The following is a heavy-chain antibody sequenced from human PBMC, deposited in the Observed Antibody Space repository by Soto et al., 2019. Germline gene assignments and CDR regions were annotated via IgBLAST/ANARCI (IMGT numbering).Heavy chain of an antibody. Sequence: GGSLRLSCAASGFTFSSYAMSWVRQAPGRGLEWVSAITVVGTHTNADSVKGGFTISRDNSKNTLFLQMNSLRAEDTAVYYCAKEFKEVTGGVVVIISIDYWGQGTLVTVSS. J-gene: IGHJ4*02. CDR1: GFTFSSYA. D-gene: IGHD2-21*01. CDR3: AKEFKEVTGGVVVIISIDY. CDR2: ITVVGT. V-gene: IGHV3-23*01.